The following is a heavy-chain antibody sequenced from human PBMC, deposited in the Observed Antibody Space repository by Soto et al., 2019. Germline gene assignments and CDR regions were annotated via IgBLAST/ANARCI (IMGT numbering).Heavy chain of an antibody. CDR3: ARSDIVVVVAATWDIDY. D-gene: IGHD2-15*01. CDR1: GYTFTSYG. Sequence: QVQLVQSGAEVKKPGASVKVSCKASGYTFTSYGISWVRQAPGQGLEWMGWISAYNGNTNYAQKLQGRVTMTTDTSKSTASMELRSLRSVDTAVYYCARSDIVVVVAATWDIDYWGQGTLVTVSS. CDR2: ISAYNGNT. V-gene: IGHV1-18*01. J-gene: IGHJ4*02.